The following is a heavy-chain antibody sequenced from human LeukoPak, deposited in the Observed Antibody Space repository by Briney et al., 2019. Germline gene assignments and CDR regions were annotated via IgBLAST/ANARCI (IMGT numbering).Heavy chain of an antibody. D-gene: IGHD3-9*01. J-gene: IGHJ4*02. CDR2: INIGNGNT. CDR1: GYTFINHD. CDR3: ARRLGRSFDY. V-gene: IGHV1-3*04. Sequence: ASVKVSCKASGYTFINHDIRWVRPAPGQRLEWMGWINIGNGNTKYSQNFQGRITITRDTSATTAYMDLSSLRSEDTAMYYCARRLGRSFDYWGQGTLVTVSS.